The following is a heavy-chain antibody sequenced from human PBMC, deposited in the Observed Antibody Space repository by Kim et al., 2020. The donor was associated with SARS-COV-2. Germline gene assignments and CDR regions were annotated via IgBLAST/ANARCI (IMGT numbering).Heavy chain of an antibody. V-gene: IGHV3-23*01. CDR3: AKSRTYSGSYCLFDY. D-gene: IGHD1-26*01. J-gene: IGHJ4*02. Sequence: DSVKGRFTIARDNSKNTLYLPMNSLRAEDTAVYYCAKSRTYSGSYCLFDYWGQGTLVTVSS.